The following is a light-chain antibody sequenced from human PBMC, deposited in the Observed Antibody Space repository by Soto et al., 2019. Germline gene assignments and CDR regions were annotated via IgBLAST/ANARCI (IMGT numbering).Light chain of an antibody. CDR2: AAS. CDR3: QQSYGIPQT. CDR1: QNVNRY. J-gene: IGKJ1*01. V-gene: IGKV1-39*01. Sequence: IQLTQSPSSLSASVGDRVTITCRTSQNVNRYLNWYQEQPGKAPKLLIYAASILQSGVPSRFSGSGSGTDFTLAISSLQSEDFTTYYCQQSYGIPQTFGPGTKVDIK.